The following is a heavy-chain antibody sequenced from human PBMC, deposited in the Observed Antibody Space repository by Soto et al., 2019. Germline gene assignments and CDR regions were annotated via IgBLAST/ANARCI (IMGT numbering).Heavy chain of an antibody. CDR2: IYYSGST. Sequence: PSETLSLTCTVSGGSISSSSYYWGWIRQPPGKGLEWIGSIYYSGSTYYNPSLKSRVTISVDTSKNQFSLKLSSVTAADTAVYYCARHGSPTPLIVLYYFDYWGQGTLVTVSS. J-gene: IGHJ4*02. D-gene: IGHD2-15*01. CDR3: ARHGSPTPLIVLYYFDY. V-gene: IGHV4-39*01. CDR1: GGSISSSSYY.